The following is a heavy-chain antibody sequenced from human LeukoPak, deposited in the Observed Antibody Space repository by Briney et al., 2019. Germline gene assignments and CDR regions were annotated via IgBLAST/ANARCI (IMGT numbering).Heavy chain of an antibody. V-gene: IGHV3-7*01. CDR2: IKHDGSEK. J-gene: IGHJ4*02. CDR1: GFTFSSYL. D-gene: IGHD5-12*01. CDR3: ARHYYYHFDY. Sequence: PGGSLRLSCTASGFTFSSYLMTWVRQAPGKGLEWVANIKHDGSEKYYGDSVRGRVAISRDNAKNSVFLQMNTLRAEDTAVYFCARHYYYHFDYWGQGTLVTASS.